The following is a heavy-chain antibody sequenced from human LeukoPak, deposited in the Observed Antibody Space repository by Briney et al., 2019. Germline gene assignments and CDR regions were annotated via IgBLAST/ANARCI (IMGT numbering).Heavy chain of an antibody. V-gene: IGHV4-59*01. J-gene: IGHJ5*02. CDR3: ARVWVKGGGHNWFDP. Sequence: SETLSLTCIVSGGSISTYYWTWIRQPPGKGLEWIGYIYYSGSTNYNPSLKSRVTISTDTSKNHVSLKLKYVTAADTAVYYCARVWVKGGGHNWFDPWGQGTLVTVSS. CDR1: GGSISTYY. D-gene: IGHD3-16*01. CDR2: IYYSGST.